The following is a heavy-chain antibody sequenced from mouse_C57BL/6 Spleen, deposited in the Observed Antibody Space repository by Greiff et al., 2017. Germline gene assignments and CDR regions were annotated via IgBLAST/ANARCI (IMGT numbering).Heavy chain of an antibody. CDR2: ISSGGDYL. V-gene: IGHV5-9-1*02. CDR1: GFTFSSYA. J-gene: IGHJ4*01. Sequence: EVMLVESGEGLVKPGGSLKLSCAASGFTFSSYALSWVRQTPEKRLEWVAYISSGGDYLYYADTVKGRFTISRDNARNTLYLQMSSLKSEDTAMYYCTRELGLGAMDYWGQGTSVTVSS. D-gene: IGHD4-1*01. CDR3: TRELGLGAMDY.